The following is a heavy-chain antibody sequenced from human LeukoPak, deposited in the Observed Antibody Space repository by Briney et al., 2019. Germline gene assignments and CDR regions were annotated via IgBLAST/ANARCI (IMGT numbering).Heavy chain of an antibody. CDR1: GFTVSSNY. J-gene: IGHJ4*02. Sequence: GGPLRLSCAASGFTVSSNYMSWVRQAPGKGLEWVSVIYSGGSTYYADSVKGRFTISRDNSKNTLYLQMNSLRAEDTAVYYCARESGTTVTTGWGYYFDYWGQGTLVTVSS. V-gene: IGHV3-66*01. D-gene: IGHD4-4*01. CDR2: IYSGGST. CDR3: ARESGTTVTTGWGYYFDY.